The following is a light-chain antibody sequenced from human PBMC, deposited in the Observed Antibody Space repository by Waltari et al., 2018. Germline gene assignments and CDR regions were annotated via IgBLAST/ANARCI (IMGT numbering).Light chain of an antibody. CDR2: EVT. V-gene: IGLV2-8*01. J-gene: IGLJ3*02. CDR3: CSYAGHSWV. Sequence: QSALTQPPSASGSPGQSVTISCSGTSRDVGAYDYVSWYQQHPGKAPKLLIYEVTERPSGVLDRFSGSKSDKPASLTVSGLQADDEADYYCCSYAGHSWVFGGGTRLTVL. CDR1: SRDVGAYDY.